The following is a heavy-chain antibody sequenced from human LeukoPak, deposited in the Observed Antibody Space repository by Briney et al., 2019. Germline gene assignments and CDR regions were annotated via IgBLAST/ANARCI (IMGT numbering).Heavy chain of an antibody. J-gene: IGHJ3*02. CDR2: THYSGAT. Sequence: SETLSLTCTVSGGSISSYYWSWIRQPPGKGLEYIGYTHYSGATNYNPSLKSRVTISLDTSGNQFSLKLSSVTAADTAVYYCASGYCGGACQLGGVDMWGQGTMVTVSS. CDR1: GGSISSYY. D-gene: IGHD2-21*02. V-gene: IGHV4-59*01. CDR3: ASGYCGGACQLGGVDM.